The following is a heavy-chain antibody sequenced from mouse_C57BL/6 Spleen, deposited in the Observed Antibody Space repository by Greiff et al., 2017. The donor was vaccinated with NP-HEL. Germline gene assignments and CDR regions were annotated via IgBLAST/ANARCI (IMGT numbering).Heavy chain of an antibody. J-gene: IGHJ4*01. D-gene: IGHD1-1*01. CDR2: IDPENGDT. CDR1: GFNIKDDY. V-gene: IGHV14-4*01. CDR3: TTGGYGSPNPYAMDY. Sequence: EVHLVESGAELVRPGASVKLSCTASGFNIKDDYMHWVKQRPEQGLEWIGWIDPENGDTEYASKFQGKATITADTSSNTAYLQLSSLTSEDTAVYYCTTGGYGSPNPYAMDYWGQGTSVTVSS.